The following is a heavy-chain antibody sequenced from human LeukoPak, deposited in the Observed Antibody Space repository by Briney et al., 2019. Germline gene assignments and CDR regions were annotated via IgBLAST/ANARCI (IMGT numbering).Heavy chain of an antibody. CDR2: ISYDGSNK. Sequence: GGSLRLSCAASGFTFSSYAMHWVRQAPGKGLEWVAVISYDGSNKYYADSVKGRFTISRDNAKNSLYLQMNSLRAEDTALYYCANLAATSDYWGQGTLVTVSS. J-gene: IGHJ4*02. V-gene: IGHV3-30-3*01. CDR1: GFTFSSYA. CDR3: ANLAATSDY. D-gene: IGHD2-15*01.